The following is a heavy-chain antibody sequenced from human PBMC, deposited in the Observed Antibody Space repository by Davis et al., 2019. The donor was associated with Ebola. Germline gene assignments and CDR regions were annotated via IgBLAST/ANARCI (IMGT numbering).Heavy chain of an antibody. Sequence: SVKVSCKASGYTFTSYGISWVRQAPGQGLEWMGRIIPILGIANYAQKFQGRVTMTRDTSTSTVYMELSSLRSEDTAVYYCARFAKYYYYYGMDIWGQGTTVTVSS. CDR2: IIPILGIA. CDR1: GYTFTSYG. CDR3: ARFAKYYYYYGMDI. J-gene: IGHJ6*02. V-gene: IGHV1-69*04.